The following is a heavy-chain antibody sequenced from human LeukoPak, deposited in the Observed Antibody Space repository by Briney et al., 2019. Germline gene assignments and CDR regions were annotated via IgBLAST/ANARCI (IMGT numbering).Heavy chain of an antibody. CDR2: ISGSGGST. D-gene: IGHD6-19*01. CDR3: AKVGSSGWYLD. Sequence: GGSLRLSCVASGFTFSSYAMSWVRQGPGKGLEWVSAISGSGGSTYYADSVKGRFTISRDNSKNTLYLQMNSLRAEDTAVYYCAKVGSSGWYLDWGQGTLVTVSS. CDR1: GFTFSSYA. J-gene: IGHJ4*02. V-gene: IGHV3-23*01.